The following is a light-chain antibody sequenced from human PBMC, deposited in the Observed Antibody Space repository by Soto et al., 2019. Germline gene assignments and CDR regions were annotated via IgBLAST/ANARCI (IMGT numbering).Light chain of an antibody. Sequence: QSALTQPPSASGSPGQSVTISCTGTSSDVGGYNYVSWYQQHPGKAPKLMIYEVSKRPSGVPDRFSGFKTGNTASLTVSGLQAEDEADYYCSSYAGSNNRYVFGTGTKLTVL. CDR1: SSDVGGYNY. J-gene: IGLJ1*01. CDR3: SSYAGSNNRYV. CDR2: EVS. V-gene: IGLV2-8*01.